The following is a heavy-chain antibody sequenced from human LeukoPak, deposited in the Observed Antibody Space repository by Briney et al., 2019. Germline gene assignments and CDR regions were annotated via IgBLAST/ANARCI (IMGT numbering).Heavy chain of an antibody. V-gene: IGHV3-48*01. Sequence: PGGSLRLSCAASGFTFSSYSMNWVRQAPGKGLEWVSYISSSSSTIYYADSVKGRFTISRDNAKNSLYLQMNSLRAEDTAVYYCARGPSYYDSSGYYRMGYWGQGTLVTVSS. CDR3: ARGPSYYDSSGYYRMGY. J-gene: IGHJ4*02. CDR2: ISSSSSTI. D-gene: IGHD3-22*01. CDR1: GFTFSSYS.